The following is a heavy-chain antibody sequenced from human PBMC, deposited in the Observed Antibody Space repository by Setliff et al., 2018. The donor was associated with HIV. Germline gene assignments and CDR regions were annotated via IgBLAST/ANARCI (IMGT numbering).Heavy chain of an antibody. Sequence: LGESLKISCKASGYTFTSNWIGWVRQVPGKGLEWMGIIDPRDSDTRYSPSFRGQVTISADKSISTAYLQWSSLKASDTAMYYCARHALGGYSSSSTDYWGQGTLVTVSS. CDR3: ARHALGGYSSSSTDY. CDR2: IDPRDSDT. V-gene: IGHV5-51*01. J-gene: IGHJ4*02. D-gene: IGHD6-6*01. CDR1: GYTFTSNW.